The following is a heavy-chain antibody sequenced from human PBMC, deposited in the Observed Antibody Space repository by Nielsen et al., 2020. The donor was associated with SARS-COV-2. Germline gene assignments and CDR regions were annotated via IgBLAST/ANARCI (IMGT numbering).Heavy chain of an antibody. Sequence: GESLKISCAASGFTFSSWVRQAPGKGLEWVSSISSSNSYIYYADSVKGRFTISRDNAKNSLYLQMNSLRAEDTAVFYCVREGNNYGWGLDYWGQGTLLTVSS. CDR3: VREGNNYGWGLDY. V-gene: IGHV3-21*01. J-gene: IGHJ4*02. CDR2: ISSSNSYI. D-gene: IGHD3-10*01. CDR1: GFTFSS.